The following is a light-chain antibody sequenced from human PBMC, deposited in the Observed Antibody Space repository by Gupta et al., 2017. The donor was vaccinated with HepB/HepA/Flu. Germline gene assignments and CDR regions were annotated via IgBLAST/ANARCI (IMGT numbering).Light chain of an antibody. Sequence: QSVLTQPPSVSGAPGQRVTISCTGSRSNIGAGYDVHWYQQLPGTAPKLLIFGNSNRPSGVADRFAGFNSVTPASLAITGLQAEEEGDDYCQYYDTSLSCASVVFGGGTKLTVL. CDR1: RSNIGAGYD. J-gene: IGLJ2*01. CDR2: GNS. V-gene: IGLV1-40*01. CDR3: QYYDTSLSCASVV.